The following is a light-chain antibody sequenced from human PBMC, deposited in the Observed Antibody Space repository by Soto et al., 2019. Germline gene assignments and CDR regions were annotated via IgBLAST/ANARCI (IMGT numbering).Light chain of an antibody. Sequence: EMVMTQSTDTLSLSPGDRATLFCRASQGVGTNLAWYQQKPGQAPRPLIYGASTRATGVPARFGGSGSGTDFTLTISRLQSVDFAVYYCQQYNFWPRTFGQGTKVELK. V-gene: IGKV3D-15*01. J-gene: IGKJ1*01. CDR1: QGVGTN. CDR2: GAS. CDR3: QQYNFWPRT.